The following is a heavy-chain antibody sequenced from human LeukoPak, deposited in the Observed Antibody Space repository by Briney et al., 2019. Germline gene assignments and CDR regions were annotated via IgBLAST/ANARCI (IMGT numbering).Heavy chain of an antibody. CDR3: AKMSTTSCYTCDYYYYMDV. CDR2: ISGSGGST. Sequence: GGSLRLSCAASGFTFSSYAMSWVRQAPGKGLEWVSAISGSGGSTYYADSVKGRFTISRDNSKNTLYLQMNSLRAEDTAVYYCAKMSTTSCYTCDYYYYMDVWGKGTTVTASS. V-gene: IGHV3-23*01. J-gene: IGHJ6*03. D-gene: IGHD2-2*02. CDR1: GFTFSSYA.